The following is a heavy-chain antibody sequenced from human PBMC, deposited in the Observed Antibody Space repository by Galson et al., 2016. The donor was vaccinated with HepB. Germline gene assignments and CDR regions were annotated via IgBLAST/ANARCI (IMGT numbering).Heavy chain of an antibody. V-gene: IGHV3-11*03. CDR1: GFTLADYY. D-gene: IGHD6-19*01. CDR2: IGGRDDYK. J-gene: IGHJ6*02. CDR3: ARSLAVAATGGDNGMDV. Sequence: SLRLSCAVSGFTLADYYISWIRQAPGKGLEWISYIGGRDDYKNYADSVKGRFTISRDNAKNSVDLHMNSLRGEDTAVYYCARSLAVAATGGDNGMDVCGQGTTVTVSS.